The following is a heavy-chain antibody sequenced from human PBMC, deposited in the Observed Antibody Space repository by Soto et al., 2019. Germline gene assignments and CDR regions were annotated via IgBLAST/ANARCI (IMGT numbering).Heavy chain of an antibody. D-gene: IGHD5-18*01. J-gene: IGHJ4*02. V-gene: IGHV4-59*01. CDR1: GGSISHYY. CDR3: ERIQRGFTYGSILDF. Sequence: PSETLSLTCSVSGGSISHYYWGWLRQPPGRGLECIGYIFYTGSTNYSPSLKSRLSISVDTSQNQFSLRLRSVTAADTAIYYCERIQRGFTYGSILDFWGQGILVTVSS. CDR2: IFYTGST.